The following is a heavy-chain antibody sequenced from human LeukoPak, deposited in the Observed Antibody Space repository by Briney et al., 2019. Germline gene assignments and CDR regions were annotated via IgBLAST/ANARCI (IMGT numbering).Heavy chain of an antibody. CDR2: VNHSGST. Sequence: PSETLSLTCAVYGGSFSGYYWSWIRQPPGKGLEWIGEVNHSGSTNYNPSLQSRVTISVDTSKNQFSLKLSSVTAADTAVYYCATTTITGTSLIEDGGVRDYWGQGTLVTVSA. CDR3: ATTTITGTSLIEDGGVRDY. CDR1: GGSFSGYY. V-gene: IGHV4-34*01. D-gene: IGHD1-20*01. J-gene: IGHJ4*02.